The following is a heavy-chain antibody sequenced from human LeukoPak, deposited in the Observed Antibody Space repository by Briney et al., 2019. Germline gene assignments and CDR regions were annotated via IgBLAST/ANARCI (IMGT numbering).Heavy chain of an antibody. CDR2: IIPIFGTA. CDR3: AEANPLDIVPVRRDRWFDP. J-gene: IGHJ5*02. V-gene: IGHV1-69*05. CDR1: GGTFSSYA. Sequence: GSSVKVSCKACGGTFSSYAISWVRQARGQGLEWMGGIIPIFGTANHAQKLQGRVTIITDESPRTAYMELSSLRSEDTAVYYCAEANPLDIVPVRRDRWFDPWGQGTLVTVSS. D-gene: IGHD3-16*02.